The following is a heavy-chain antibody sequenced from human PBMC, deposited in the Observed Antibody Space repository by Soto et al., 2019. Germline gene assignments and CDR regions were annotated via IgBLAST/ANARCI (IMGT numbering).Heavy chain of an antibody. CDR1: GGSISSGGYS. V-gene: IGHV4-30-2*01. CDR3: ARESITMIVVVSDAFDI. CDR2: IYHSGST. J-gene: IGHJ3*02. Sequence: SETLSLTCAVSGGSISSGGYSWSWIRQPPGKGLEWIGYIYHSGSTYYNPSLKSRVTISVDTSKNRFSLKLSSVTAADTAVYYCARESITMIVVVSDAFDIWGQGTMVT. D-gene: IGHD3-22*01.